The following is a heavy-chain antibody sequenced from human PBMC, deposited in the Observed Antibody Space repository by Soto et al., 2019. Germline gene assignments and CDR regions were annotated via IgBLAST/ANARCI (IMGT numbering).Heavy chain of an antibody. D-gene: IGHD6-19*01. CDR1: GFTFSNYG. CDR2: ISYDGSNR. V-gene: IGHV3-30-3*01. J-gene: IGHJ4*02. Sequence: PGGSLRLSCAASGFTFSNYGMHWVRQAPGKGLEWVAVISYDGSNRYYADSVKGRFTISRDNSKNTLYLQMNSLRAEDAAVYYCGKERRGSGWFVCDYWGQGELVTVSS. CDR3: GKERRGSGWFVCDY.